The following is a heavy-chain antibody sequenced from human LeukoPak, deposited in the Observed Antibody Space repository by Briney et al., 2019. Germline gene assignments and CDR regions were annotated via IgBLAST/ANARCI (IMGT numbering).Heavy chain of an antibody. CDR1: GFTFSSYA. J-gene: IGHJ4*02. D-gene: IGHD5-12*01. Sequence: GGSLRLSCAASGFTFSSYAMSWVRQAPGKGLEWVPAISGSGGSTYYADSVKGRFTISRDNSKNTLYLQMNSLRAEDTAVYYCAKTPGWLRYYYFDYWGQGTLVTVSS. CDR2: ISGSGGST. V-gene: IGHV3-23*01. CDR3: AKTPGWLRYYYFDY.